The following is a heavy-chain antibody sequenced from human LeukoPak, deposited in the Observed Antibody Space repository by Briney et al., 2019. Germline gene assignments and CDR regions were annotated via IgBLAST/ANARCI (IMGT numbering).Heavy chain of an antibody. J-gene: IGHJ5*02. Sequence: PSETLSLTCSVSGGSISSSSYYWGWIRQPPGKGLEWIGMIYFTGSTYYNPSLRSRVTLSLDTSKNQFSLKLSSVTAADTAVYYCARVTGLYGYNWFDPWGQGTLVTVSS. CDR2: IYFTGST. D-gene: IGHD3-16*02. V-gene: IGHV4-39*07. CDR3: ARVTGLYGYNWFDP. CDR1: GGSISSSSYY.